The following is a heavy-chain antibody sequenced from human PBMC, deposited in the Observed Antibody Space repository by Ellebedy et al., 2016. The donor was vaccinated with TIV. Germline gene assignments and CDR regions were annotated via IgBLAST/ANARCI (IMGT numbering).Heavy chain of an antibody. J-gene: IGHJ6*02. Sequence: PGGSLRLSCAASGFTFSKYSMNRVRQAPGKGLEWVSYICGSTSPISYASSVKGRFTISRDTAKTSLFLQMNSLRDEETAAYVCARRGPFDILTDYYEHGMDVWGQGTTVSVSS. CDR3: ARRGPFDILTDYYEHGMDV. CDR2: ICGSTSPI. V-gene: IGHV3-48*02. CDR1: GFTFSKYS. D-gene: IGHD3-9*01.